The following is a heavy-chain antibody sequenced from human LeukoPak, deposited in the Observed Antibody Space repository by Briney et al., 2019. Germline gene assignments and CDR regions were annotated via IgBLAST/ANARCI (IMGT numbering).Heavy chain of an antibody. D-gene: IGHD6-6*01. J-gene: IGHJ6*02. CDR1: GFTFSSYW. CDR3: ATFYSSSSTSRYYYYGMDV. V-gene: IGHV3-7*01. Sequence: GGSLRLSCAASGFTFSSYWMSWGRQAPGKGLELVANIKQDGSEKYYVDSVKGRFTISRANAKNSLYLQMNSLRAEDTAVYYCATFYSSSSTSRYYYYGMDVWGQGTTVTVSS. CDR2: IKQDGSEK.